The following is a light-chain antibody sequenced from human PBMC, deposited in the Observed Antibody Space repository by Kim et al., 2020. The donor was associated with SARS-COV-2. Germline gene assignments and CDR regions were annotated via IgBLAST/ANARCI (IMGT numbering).Light chain of an antibody. V-gene: IGKV3-11*01. Sequence: PGERATLSCRASQSVSSYLAWYQQKPGQAPRLLIYDASNRATGIPARFSGSGSGTDFTLTISSLEPEDFAVYYCQQRSNWPPMYTFGQGTKLEI. CDR3: QQRSNWPPMYT. CDR1: QSVSSY. J-gene: IGKJ2*01. CDR2: DAS.